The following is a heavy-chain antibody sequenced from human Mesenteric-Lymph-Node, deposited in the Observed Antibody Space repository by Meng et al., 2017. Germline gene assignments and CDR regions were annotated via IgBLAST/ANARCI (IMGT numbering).Heavy chain of an antibody. CDR1: GFTFSNAW. Sequence: GESLKISCAASGFTFSNAWMSWVRQAPGKGLEWVGRIKTKTDGETTYYAAPVKGRFIISRDDSKNTLYLQMSSLKTEDTAVYYCTTDGTMTMGFWGQGTLVTVSS. CDR2: IKTKTDGETT. V-gene: IGHV3-15*01. D-gene: IGHD4/OR15-4a*01. J-gene: IGHJ4*02. CDR3: TTDGTMTMGF.